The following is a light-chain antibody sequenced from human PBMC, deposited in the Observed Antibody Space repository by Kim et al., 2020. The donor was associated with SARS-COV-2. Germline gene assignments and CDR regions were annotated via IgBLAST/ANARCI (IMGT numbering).Light chain of an antibody. CDR2: NAA. Sequence: SPGEAATLSCRASHSVSNNYLAWYQHIPGQAPRLLIYNAASRDTGIPDRFRGSGSGTDFTLTINRLEPDDFAVYYCHQYAYSPLTFGGGTKVDIK. CDR1: HSVSNNY. J-gene: IGKJ4*01. CDR3: HQYAYSPLT. V-gene: IGKV3-20*01.